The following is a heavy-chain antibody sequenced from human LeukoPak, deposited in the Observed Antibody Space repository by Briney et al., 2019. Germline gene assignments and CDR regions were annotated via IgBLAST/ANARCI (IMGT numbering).Heavy chain of an antibody. J-gene: IGHJ6*03. CDR3: ARGDFWSAYYSSYYYMDV. CDR2: INHSGST. D-gene: IGHD3-3*01. V-gene: IGHV4-34*01. CDR1: GGSFSGYY. Sequence: SETLSLTRAVYGGSFSGYYWSWIRQPPGKGLEWIGEINHSGSTNYNPSLKSRVTISVDTSKNQFSLKLSSVTAADTAVYYCARGDFWSAYYSSYYYMDVWGKGTTVTVSS.